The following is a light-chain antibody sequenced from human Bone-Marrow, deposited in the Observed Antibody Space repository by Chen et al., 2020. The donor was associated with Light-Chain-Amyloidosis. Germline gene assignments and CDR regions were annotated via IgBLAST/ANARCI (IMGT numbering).Light chain of an antibody. CDR3: RSYTITHTLV. J-gene: IGLJ1*01. Sequence: QSDVTQPASVSGAPGQSITISGTGTSSDVGGDNHVSWYHQHPVKAHKLMTYEVTNRPSWVPDRVSGSKADNTAHLTSSELQTEEAADYFCRSYTITHTLVFGSGTRVSVL. CDR1: SSDVGGDNH. V-gene: IGLV2-14*01. CDR2: EVT.